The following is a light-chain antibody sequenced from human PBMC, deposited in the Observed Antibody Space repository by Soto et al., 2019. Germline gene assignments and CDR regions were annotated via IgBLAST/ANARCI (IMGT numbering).Light chain of an antibody. V-gene: IGKV1-5*03. J-gene: IGKJ2*01. Sequence: DFQMTQSPSTLSASVGDGVTITCRASQSIGSGLAWYQQQPGKAPKLLIYKATNLHRGVSSRFSGSGSGTDFILTISSLQPADSATYYCQQYNDLQYTFGEGTKLEI. CDR2: KAT. CDR1: QSIGSG. CDR3: QQYNDLQYT.